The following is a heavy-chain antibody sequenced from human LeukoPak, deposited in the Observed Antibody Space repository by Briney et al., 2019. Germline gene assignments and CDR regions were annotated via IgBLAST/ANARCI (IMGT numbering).Heavy chain of an antibody. V-gene: IGHV4-39*07. CDR1: GGSISSSSYY. Sequence: RSSETLSLTCTVSGGSISSSSYYWGWIRQPPGKGLEWIGSIYYSGSTYYNPSLKSRVTMSVDTSKNQFSLKLSSVTAADTAVYYCARVFGGWFGELLPDYWGQGTLVTVSS. J-gene: IGHJ4*02. CDR3: ARVFGGWFGELLPDY. CDR2: IYYSGST. D-gene: IGHD3-10*01.